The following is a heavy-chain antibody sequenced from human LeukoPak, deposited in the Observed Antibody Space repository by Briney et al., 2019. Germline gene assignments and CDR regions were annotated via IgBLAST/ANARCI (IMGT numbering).Heavy chain of an antibody. Sequence: GGSLRLSCTASGFTFTSYAMNWVRQAPGKGLDWVSAISGSGISTNYTDSVKGRFTISRDNSKNTLYLQMNSLRAEDTAVYYCARDGYYDSSGYYYVGLLFDYWGQGTLVTVSS. V-gene: IGHV3-23*01. D-gene: IGHD3-22*01. J-gene: IGHJ4*02. CDR1: GFTFTSYA. CDR3: ARDGYYDSSGYYYVGLLFDY. CDR2: ISGSGIST.